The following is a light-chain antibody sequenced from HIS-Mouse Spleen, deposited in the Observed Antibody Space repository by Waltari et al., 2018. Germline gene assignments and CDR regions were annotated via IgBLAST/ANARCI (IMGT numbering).Light chain of an antibody. CDR3: CSYAGSYTSGVV. V-gene: IGLV2-11*01. CDR1: SSDDGGYNY. Sequence: QSALTQPRSVSGSPGQSVTISCPGTSSDDGGYNYVSWDQQHPGKAPKLMIYDVSKRPSGVPDRFSGSKSGNTASLTISGLQAEDEADYYCCSYAGSYTSGVVFGGGTKLTVL. CDR2: DVS. J-gene: IGLJ2*01.